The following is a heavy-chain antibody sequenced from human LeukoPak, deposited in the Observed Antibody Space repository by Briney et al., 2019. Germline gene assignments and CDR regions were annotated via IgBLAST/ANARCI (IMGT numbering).Heavy chain of an antibody. J-gene: IGHJ4*02. CDR2: IIPIFGTA. CDR3: ARSLAGVLGSGWYLVDY. V-gene: IGHV1-69*13. D-gene: IGHD6-19*01. Sequence: ASVKVSCKASGGTFSSYAISWVRQAPGQGLEWMGGIIPIFGTANYAQKFQGRVTITADESTSTAYMELSSLRSDDTAVYYCARSLAGVLGSGWYLVDYWGQGTLVTVSS. CDR1: GGTFSSYA.